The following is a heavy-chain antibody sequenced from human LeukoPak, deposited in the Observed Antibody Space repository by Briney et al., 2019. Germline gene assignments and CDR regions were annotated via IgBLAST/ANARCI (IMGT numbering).Heavy chain of an antibody. CDR1: GYSFTSYW. J-gene: IGHJ4*02. Sequence: GESLKISCKGSGYSFTSYWIGWVRQMPGKGLEWMGIIYPGDSDTRYSPSFQGQVTISADKSISTAYLQWSSLKASDTATYYCARQSGYSPPGTPWIDYWGQGTLVTVSS. D-gene: IGHD5-18*01. CDR2: IYPGDSDT. CDR3: ARQSGYSPPGTPWIDY. V-gene: IGHV5-51*01.